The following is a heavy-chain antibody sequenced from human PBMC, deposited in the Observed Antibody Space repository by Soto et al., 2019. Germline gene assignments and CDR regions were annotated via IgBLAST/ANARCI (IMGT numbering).Heavy chain of an antibody. V-gene: IGHV4-61*01. Sequence: QVQLQESGPGLVKPSETLSLTCTVSGGSVSSGSYYWSWIRQPPGKGLEWIGYIYYSGSTNYNPSLKSRVTISVDTSKNQFSLKLSSVTAADTAVYYCARVQGLWWFDPWGQGTLVTVSS. CDR1: GGSVSSGSYY. CDR3: ARVQGLWWFDP. D-gene: IGHD3-10*01. CDR2: IYYSGST. J-gene: IGHJ5*02.